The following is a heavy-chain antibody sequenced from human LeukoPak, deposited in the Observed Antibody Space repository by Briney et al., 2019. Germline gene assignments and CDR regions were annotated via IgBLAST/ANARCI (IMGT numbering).Heavy chain of an antibody. Sequence: RPGGSLRLSCAASGFTFSSYSMNWVRQAPGKGLEWVSSISSSSSYIYYADSVKGRFTISRDNAKNSLYLQMNSLRAEDTAVYYCARVKQQGTLFDYWGQGTLVTVSS. CDR3: ARVKQQGTLFDY. V-gene: IGHV3-21*01. J-gene: IGHJ4*02. D-gene: IGHD6-13*01. CDR2: ISSSSSYI. CDR1: GFTFSSYS.